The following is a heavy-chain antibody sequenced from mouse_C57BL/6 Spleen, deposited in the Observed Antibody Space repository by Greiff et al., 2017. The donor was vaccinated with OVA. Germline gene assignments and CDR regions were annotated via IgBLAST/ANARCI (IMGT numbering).Heavy chain of an antibody. CDR1: GYSITSGYY. J-gene: IGHJ3*01. V-gene: IGHV3-6*01. CDR2: ISYDGSN. D-gene: IGHD2-4*01. CDR3: ARENYDYPFAY. Sequence: EVHLVESGPGLVKPSQSLSLTCSVTGYSITSGYYWNWIRQFPGNKLEWMGYISYDGSNNYNPSLKNRISITRDTSKNQFFLKLNSVTTEDTATYYCARENYDYPFAYWGQGTVVTVSA.